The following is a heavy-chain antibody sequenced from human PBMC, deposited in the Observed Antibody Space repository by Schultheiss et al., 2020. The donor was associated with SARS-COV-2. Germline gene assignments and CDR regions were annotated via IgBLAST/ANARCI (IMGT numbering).Heavy chain of an antibody. CDR1: GGSFSGYY. CDR2: INHSGST. D-gene: IGHD2-2*01. V-gene: IGHV4-34*01. Sequence: GSLRLSCAVYGGSFSGYYWSWIRQPPGKGLEWIGEINHSGSTNYNPSLKSRVTISVDTSKNQFSLKLSSVTAADTAVYYCARGLTCSSTSCDWFDPWGQGTLVTVSS. CDR3: ARGLTCSSTSCDWFDP. J-gene: IGHJ5*02.